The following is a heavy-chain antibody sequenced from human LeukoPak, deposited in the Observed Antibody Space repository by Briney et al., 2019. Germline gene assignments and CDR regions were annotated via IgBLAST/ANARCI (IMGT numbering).Heavy chain of an antibody. CDR3: ARDPRYGYWYFDL. CDR1: GFTLTSYA. V-gene: IGHV3-23*01. D-gene: IGHD3-10*01. Sequence: PGGSLRLSCAASGFTLTSYAMSWVRQSPGRGLEWVSGIRGSGGSTYYADSVKGRFTISRDNSKNTLYLQMNSLRAEDTAVYYCARDPRYGYWYFDLWGRGTLVTVSS. CDR2: IRGSGGST. J-gene: IGHJ2*01.